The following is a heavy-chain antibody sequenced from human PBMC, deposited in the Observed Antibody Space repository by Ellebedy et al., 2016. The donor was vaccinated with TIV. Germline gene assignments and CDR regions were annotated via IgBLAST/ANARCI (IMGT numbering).Heavy chain of an antibody. CDR2: IYYSGST. Sequence: MPSETLSLTCTVSGGSMSSGDYYWSWIRQPPGKGLEWIGNIYYSGSTYYNPSLKSRVTISLDTSKNQFSLKLTSVPAADTAVYYCAREIDLADYFDYWGQGTLVTVAS. CDR3: AREIDLADYFDY. J-gene: IGHJ4*02. V-gene: IGHV4-30-4*01. CDR1: GGSMSSGDYY. D-gene: IGHD3-22*01.